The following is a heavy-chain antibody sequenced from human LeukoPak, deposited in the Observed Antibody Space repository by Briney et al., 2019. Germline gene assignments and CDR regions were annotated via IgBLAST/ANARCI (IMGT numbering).Heavy chain of an antibody. CDR3: ARGLNYYYGMDV. CDR1: GGSISSYY. CDR2: IYYSGST. J-gene: IGHJ6*02. Sequence: SETLSLTCTVSGGSISSYYWSWIRQPPGKGLEWIGYIYYSGSTNYNPSLKSRVTISVDTSTNQFSLRLRSVTAADTAVYYCARGLNYYYGMDVWGQGTTVTVSS. V-gene: IGHV4-59*12.